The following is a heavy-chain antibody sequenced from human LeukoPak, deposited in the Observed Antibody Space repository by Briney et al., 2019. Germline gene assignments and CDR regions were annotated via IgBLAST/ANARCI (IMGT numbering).Heavy chain of an antibody. Sequence: ASVTVSCKASGYTFTGYYMHWVRQAPGQGLEWMGWINPNSGGTNYAQKFQGRVTMTRDTSISTAYMELSRLRSDDTAVYYCAREERITMVRGDYDAFDIWGQGTMVTVSS. J-gene: IGHJ3*02. CDR3: AREERITMVRGDYDAFDI. CDR1: GYTFTGYY. V-gene: IGHV1-2*02. D-gene: IGHD3-10*01. CDR2: INPNSGGT.